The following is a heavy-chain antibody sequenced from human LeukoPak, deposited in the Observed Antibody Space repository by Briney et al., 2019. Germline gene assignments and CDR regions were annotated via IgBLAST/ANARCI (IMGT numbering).Heavy chain of an antibody. D-gene: IGHD3-10*01. V-gene: IGHV3-30*02. CDR3: AKVQVGPMVRGVIFDY. CDR2: IRYEGSNK. CDR1: GFTFSSYG. Sequence: PGRSLRLSCAASGFTFSSYGMHWVRPAPGKGLGWVAFIRYEGSNKTYADSVKGRFTISRDNSKNPLQLPMHRLAAEDTAVYYCAKVQVGPMVRGVIFDYWGQGTLVTVSS. J-gene: IGHJ4*02.